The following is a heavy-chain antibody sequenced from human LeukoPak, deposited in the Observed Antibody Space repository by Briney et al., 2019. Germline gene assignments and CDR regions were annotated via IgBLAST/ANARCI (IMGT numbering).Heavy chain of an antibody. CDR3: AKVLGIAAAGTVDY. Sequence: GGSLRLSCAASGFTFSSYAMSWVRQAPGKGLEWVSAISGSGGSTYYADSVKGRFTISRDNSKNTLYLQINSLRAEDTAVYYCAKVLGIAAAGTVDYWGQGTLVTVSS. V-gene: IGHV3-23*01. CDR2: ISGSGGST. CDR1: GFTFSSYA. J-gene: IGHJ4*02. D-gene: IGHD6-13*01.